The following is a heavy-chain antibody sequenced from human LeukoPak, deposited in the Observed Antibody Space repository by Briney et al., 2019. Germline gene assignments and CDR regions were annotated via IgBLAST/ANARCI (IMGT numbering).Heavy chain of an antibody. J-gene: IGHJ5*02. CDR3: AKDVRRWLHP. Sequence: GGSLRLSCAASGFTFSSYGMHWVRQAPGKGLEWVAVISYDGSNKYYADSVKGRFTISRDNSKNTLYLQMNSLRAEDTAAYYCAKDVRRWLHPWGQGTLVTVSS. V-gene: IGHV3-30*18. D-gene: IGHD5-24*01. CDR1: GFTFSSYG. CDR2: ISYDGSNK.